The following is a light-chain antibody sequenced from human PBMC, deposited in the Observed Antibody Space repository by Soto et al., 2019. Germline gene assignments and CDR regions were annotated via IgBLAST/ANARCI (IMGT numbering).Light chain of an antibody. CDR3: QQYGSSPRLT. CDR2: GAS. J-gene: IGKJ4*01. CDR1: QSVSSSY. V-gene: IGKV3-20*01. Sequence: ELVLTQSPGTLSLSPGERATLSCRASQSVSSSYLAWYQQKPGQAPRLLIYGASSRANGIPDRCSGSGSGTDFTLTISRLYPEDFAVYYCQQYGSSPRLTFGGGTKGEIK.